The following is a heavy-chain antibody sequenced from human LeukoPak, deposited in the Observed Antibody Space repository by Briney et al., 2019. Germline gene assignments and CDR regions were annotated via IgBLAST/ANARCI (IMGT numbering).Heavy chain of an antibody. CDR2: IIPIFGTA. D-gene: IGHD5-18*01. CDR1: GGTFSSYP. CDR3: ARGGDTDSDWFDP. J-gene: IGHJ5*02. V-gene: IGHV1-69*13. Sequence: SVKVSCKASGGTFSSYPISWVRQVPGQGLEWMGGIIPIFGTANYAQKFQDRVTITADESTTTAYMEAGRLRSEDTAVYFCARGGDTDSDWFDPWGQGTLITVSS.